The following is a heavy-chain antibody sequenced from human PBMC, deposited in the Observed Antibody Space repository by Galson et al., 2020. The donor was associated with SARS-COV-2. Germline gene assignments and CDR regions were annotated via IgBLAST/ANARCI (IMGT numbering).Heavy chain of an antibody. CDR2: ISYDGSNK. CDR1: GFTFSSYA. CDR3: ARSSPAFDI. J-gene: IGHJ3*02. V-gene: IGHV3-30-3*01. Sequence: TGGSLRLSCAASGFTFSSYAMHWVRQAPGKGLEWVAVISYDGSNKYYADSVKGRFTISRDNSKNTLYLQMNSLRAEDTAVYYCARSSPAFDIWGQGTMVPVSS.